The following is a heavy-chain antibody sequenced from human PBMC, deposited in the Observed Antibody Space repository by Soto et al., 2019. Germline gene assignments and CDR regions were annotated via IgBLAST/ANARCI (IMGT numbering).Heavy chain of an antibody. J-gene: IGHJ4*02. D-gene: IGHD3-22*01. CDR3: AKGIDYYYDNTGFAS. CDR1: GFTSSTYA. CDR2: ISCDGSNK. V-gene: IGHV3-30*04. Sequence: QVQLVESGGGVVQPGRSLRLSCAASGFTSSTYAMNWVRQAPGKGLEWVAVISCDGSNKYYADSVKGRFTISRDNSNISLFMQRNSLEAEDTAVYYCAKGIDYYYDNTGFASWGQGTLGTVSS.